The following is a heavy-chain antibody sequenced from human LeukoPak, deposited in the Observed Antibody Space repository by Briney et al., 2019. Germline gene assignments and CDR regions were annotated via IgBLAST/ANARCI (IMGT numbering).Heavy chain of an antibody. D-gene: IGHD6-19*01. CDR1: GFTYSDYA. V-gene: IGHV3-21*01. CDR2: ITPTTDNI. Sequence: GGSLRLSCAASGFTYSDYAMEWVLQTPGKGLWWVSSITPTTDNIYYTPSVEGRFTISRDNAKHSLYLQMNNLRADDTAVYYCARLAGPRPGTYYFDFWGQGVQVTVSS. J-gene: IGHJ4*02. CDR3: ARLAGPRPGTYYFDF.